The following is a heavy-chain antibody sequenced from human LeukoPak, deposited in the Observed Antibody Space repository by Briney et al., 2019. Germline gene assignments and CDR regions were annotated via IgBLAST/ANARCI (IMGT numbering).Heavy chain of an antibody. Sequence: ETLSLTCAVYGGSLSGYYWSWIRQPPGKGLEWIGEIHHSGSTNYNPSLKSRVIISIDTSKNQFSLKLRSVTAVDTAVYYCARMELGVGATFYYYYYMDVWGKGTTVTVSS. J-gene: IGHJ6*03. CDR2: IHHSGST. CDR1: GGSLSGYY. CDR3: ARMELGVGATFYYYYYMDV. D-gene: IGHD1-26*01. V-gene: IGHV4-34*01.